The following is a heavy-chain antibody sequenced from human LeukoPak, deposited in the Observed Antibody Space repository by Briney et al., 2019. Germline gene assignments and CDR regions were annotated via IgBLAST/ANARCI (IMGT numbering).Heavy chain of an antibody. J-gene: IGHJ4*02. CDR2: ICGRGNYI. CDR3: AKDQGFDYYDSSGYYLDY. V-gene: IGHV3-21*01. Sequence: GGSLRLSCAASGFTFSSHNMNWVRQAPGKGLEWVSSICGRGNYIFYADSVKGRFTISRDSAKNSLSLQMNSLRAEDTAVYYCAKDQGFDYYDSSGYYLDYWGQGTLVTVSS. D-gene: IGHD3-22*01. CDR1: GFTFSSHN.